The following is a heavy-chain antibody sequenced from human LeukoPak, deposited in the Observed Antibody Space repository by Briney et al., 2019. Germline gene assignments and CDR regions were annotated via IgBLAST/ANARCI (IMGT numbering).Heavy chain of an antibody. CDR2: IYYSGST. J-gene: IGHJ4*02. CDR3: ARDPRDGYNDY. CDR1: GGSISSSTYF. D-gene: IGHD5-24*01. V-gene: IGHV4-39*07. Sequence: SETLSLTCTVSGGSISSSTYFWGWIRQPPGKGLEWIGTIYYSGSTYYNPSLKSRVTISVDSSKNQFSLRLSSVTAEDTAVYYCARDPRDGYNDYWGQGTLVTVSS.